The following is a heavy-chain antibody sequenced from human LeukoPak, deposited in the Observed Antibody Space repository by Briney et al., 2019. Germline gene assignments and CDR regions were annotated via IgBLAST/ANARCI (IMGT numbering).Heavy chain of an antibody. CDR1: GYTFTGYY. D-gene: IGHD3-10*01. CDR2: FDPEDGET. Sequence: ASVKVSCKASGYTFTGYYMHWVRQAPGKGLEWMGGFDPEDGETIYAQKFQGRVTMTEDTSTDTAYMELSSLRSEDTAVYYCATGPRNYYGSGSYWGYWGQGTLVTVSS. CDR3: ATGPRNYYGSGSYWGY. V-gene: IGHV1-24*01. J-gene: IGHJ4*02.